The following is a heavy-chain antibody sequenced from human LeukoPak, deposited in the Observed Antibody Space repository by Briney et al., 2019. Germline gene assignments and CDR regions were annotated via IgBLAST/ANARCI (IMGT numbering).Heavy chain of an antibody. D-gene: IGHD1-26*01. CDR2: ISGSGGST. CDR3: AKGDTTWELPHDY. CDR1: GFTFSSYA. J-gene: IGHJ4*02. V-gene: IGHV3-23*01. Sequence: GGSLRLSCAVSGFTFSSYAMNWVRQAPGKGLEWVSAISGSGGSTYYADSVKGRFTISRDKSKNTLYLQMNSLRAEDTAVYYCAKGDTTWELPHDYWGQGTLVTVSS.